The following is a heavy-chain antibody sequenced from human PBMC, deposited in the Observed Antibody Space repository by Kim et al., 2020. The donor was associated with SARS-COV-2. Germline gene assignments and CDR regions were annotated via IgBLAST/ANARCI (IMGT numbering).Heavy chain of an antibody. V-gene: IGHV1-69*13. Sequence: SVKVSCKASGGTFTSYAISWVRQAPGQGLEWMGGIIPIFGTATYAQKFQGRVTMTADESTSTAYMELSSLRSDDTAVYYCARDLGCSSTCCYTFHLPTHAFDIWGQGTMVTVSS. D-gene: IGHD2-2*02. CDR2: IIPIFGTA. J-gene: IGHJ3*02. CDR1: GGTFTSYA. CDR3: ARDLGCSSTCCYTFHLPTHAFDI.